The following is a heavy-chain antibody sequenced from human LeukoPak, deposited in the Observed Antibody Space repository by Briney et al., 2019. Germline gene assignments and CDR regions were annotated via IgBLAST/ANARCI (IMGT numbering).Heavy chain of an antibody. CDR3: AKRTVYSSGWDDAFDF. CDR2: ISGSGDST. Sequence: GGSLRLSCAASGVTFGNHAMTTVRHAPGKGLEWVSGISGSGDSTNHADSVKGRFTISRDNSKNTLYLQMNSLRAEDTAVYYCAKRTVYSSGWDDAFDFWGQGTMVTVSS. D-gene: IGHD6-19*01. CDR1: GVTFGNHA. V-gene: IGHV3-23*01. J-gene: IGHJ3*01.